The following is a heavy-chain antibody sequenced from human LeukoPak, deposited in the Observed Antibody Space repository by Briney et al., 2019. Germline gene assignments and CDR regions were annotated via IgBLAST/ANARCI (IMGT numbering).Heavy chain of an antibody. D-gene: IGHD3-22*01. CDR3: ARGGRGSGYYDSPYYYYGMDV. V-gene: IGHV4-34*01. J-gene: IGHJ6*02. CDR2: INHSGNT. Sequence: SETLSLTCAVYGGSFSGYYWSWIRQPPGEGLEWSGEINHSGNTNYDPSRKSRVSISVDPSKDQFSLKLSSVTAADTAVYYCARGGRGSGYYDSPYYYYGMDVWGQGTTVTVSS. CDR1: GGSFSGYY.